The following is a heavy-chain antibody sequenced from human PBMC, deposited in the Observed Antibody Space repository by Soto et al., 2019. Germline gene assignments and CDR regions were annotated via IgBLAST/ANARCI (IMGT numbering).Heavy chain of an antibody. CDR2: TGGSGVAT. D-gene: IGHD3-10*01. Sequence: EVQLLESGGALVQPGGSLRLSCAASGFTFGGYAMTWVRQAPGKGLEWVSSTGGSGVATYYADSVTGRFTISRDNSQNTLYLQMDSLRAEDSAVYYCAKDSPFSGTGRLAFDYWGQGTLVTVSS. V-gene: IGHV3-23*01. CDR1: GFTFGGYA. J-gene: IGHJ4*02. CDR3: AKDSPFSGTGRLAFDY.